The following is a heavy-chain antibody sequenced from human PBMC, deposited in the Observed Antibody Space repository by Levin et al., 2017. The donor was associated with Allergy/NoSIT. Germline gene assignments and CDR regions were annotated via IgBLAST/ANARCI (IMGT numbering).Heavy chain of an antibody. CDR1: GFTFRAFA. Sequence: GESLKISCAASGFTFRAFAMHWVRQAPGKGLEWVAVISYEGSNRYYAESVKGRFTLSRDNSNNTLYLQMNSLRPEDTAVYYCASTPIWFGEQGWEDYTYGMDVWGQGTTVTVSS. V-gene: IGHV3-30*03. CDR3: ASTPIWFGEQGWEDYTYGMDV. D-gene: IGHD3-10*01. J-gene: IGHJ6*02. CDR2: ISYEGSNR.